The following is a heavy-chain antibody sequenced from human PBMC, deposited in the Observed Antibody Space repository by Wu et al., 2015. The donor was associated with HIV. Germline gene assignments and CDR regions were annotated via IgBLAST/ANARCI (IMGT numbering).Heavy chain of an antibody. Sequence: QVQLVQSGAEVKKPGASVKVSCKASGYTFSSYSFTWVRQAPGQGLEWMGWINPNSGGTNYAQKFQGRVTMTRDTSISTAYMELSRLRSDDTAVYYCARGLYYYDSSGYGTSDAGADAFDIWGQGTMVTVSS. D-gene: IGHD3-22*01. V-gene: IGHV1-2*02. J-gene: IGHJ3*02. CDR1: GYTFSSYS. CDR2: INPNSGGT. CDR3: ARGLYYYDSSGYGTSDAGADAFDI.